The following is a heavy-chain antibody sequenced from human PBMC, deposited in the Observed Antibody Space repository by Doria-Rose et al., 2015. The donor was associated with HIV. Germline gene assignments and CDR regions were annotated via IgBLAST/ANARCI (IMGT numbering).Heavy chain of an antibody. Sequence: QITLKESGPVLVKPTETLTLTCTVSGVSLSSPGMGVSWIRQPPGKALEWLANIFSDDERSYKTSLKSRLTISRGTSKSQVVLTTTDMDPVDTATYYCARIKSSRWYRKYYFDFWGQGTLVIVSA. CDR3: ARIKSSRWYRKYYFDF. CDR2: IFSDDER. CDR1: GVSLSSPGMG. V-gene: IGHV2-26*01. D-gene: IGHD6-13*01. J-gene: IGHJ4*02.